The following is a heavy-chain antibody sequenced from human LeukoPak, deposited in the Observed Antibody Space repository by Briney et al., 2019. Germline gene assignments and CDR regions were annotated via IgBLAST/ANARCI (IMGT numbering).Heavy chain of an antibody. CDR3: ARAGAYSGSYFDY. V-gene: IGHV4-4*02. J-gene: IGHJ4*02. D-gene: IGHD1-26*01. Sequence: SETLSLTCAVSGGSISSSNWWSWVRQPPGKGLEWIGEIYHSGSTNYNPSLKSRVTISVDKSKNQFSLKLSSVTAADTAVYYCARAGAYSGSYFDYWGQGTLVTVSS. CDR2: IYHSGST. CDR1: GGSISSSNW.